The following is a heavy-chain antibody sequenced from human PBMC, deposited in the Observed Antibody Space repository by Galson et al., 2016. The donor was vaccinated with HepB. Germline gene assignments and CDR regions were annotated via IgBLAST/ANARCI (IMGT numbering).Heavy chain of an antibody. V-gene: IGHV1-69*13. D-gene: IGHD1-26*01. J-gene: IGHJ4*02. CDR2: IIPSINTA. CDR1: GGSISTFA. CDR3: AGYHSGTYAVDY. Sequence: SVKVSCKAYGGSISTFAIGWVRQAPGQGLEWMGGIIPSINTAHYAQNFQSRVTVTADESTNTAYLEVSSLRSEDTAVYYCAGYHSGTYAVDYWGQGTLVTVSS.